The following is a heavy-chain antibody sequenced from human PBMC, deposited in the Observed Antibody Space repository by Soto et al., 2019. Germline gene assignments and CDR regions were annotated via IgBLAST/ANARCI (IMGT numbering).Heavy chain of an antibody. CDR2: ITSNGGNT. CDR1: GFTFSSYA. J-gene: IGHJ6*02. D-gene: IGHD2-21*01. V-gene: IGHV3-64*01. CDR3: ARRIPFGYGMDV. Sequence: EVQLVESGGGLVQPGGSLRLSCAASGFTFSSYAMHWVRQAPGKGLEYVSVITSNGGNTDYASSVKGRFTISRDNSKNTPYLTMGGLRAEDMAVYYCARRIPFGYGMDVWGQGTTVTVSS.